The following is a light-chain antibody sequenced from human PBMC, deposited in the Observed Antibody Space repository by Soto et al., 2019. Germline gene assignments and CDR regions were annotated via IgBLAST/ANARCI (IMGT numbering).Light chain of an antibody. Sequence: QSALTQPASVSGSPGQSITISCTGTSSDVGGYNYVSWYQQHPGKAPKLMIYDVSNRPSGVSNRFSGSKSGNTASLTISGLEAEDEADYYCSSYTSSSTPHVVFGGGTKLTVL. V-gene: IGLV2-14*01. CDR3: SSYTSSSTPHVV. J-gene: IGLJ2*01. CDR2: DVS. CDR1: SSDVGGYNY.